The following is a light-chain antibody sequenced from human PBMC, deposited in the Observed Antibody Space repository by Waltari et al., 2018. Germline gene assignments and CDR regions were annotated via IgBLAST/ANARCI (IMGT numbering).Light chain of an antibody. Sequence: QSVLTQPASVSGSPGQSITISCTGITTDIGSYNSFSWYLQHPGKAPKLLIFDVSNRPSGVSNRFSGSKSGNTASLTISGLQDEDEADYYCSSYTRSRVTFGGGTKLTVL. CDR1: TTDIGSYNS. J-gene: IGLJ2*01. CDR2: DVS. CDR3: SSYTRSRVT. V-gene: IGLV2-14*03.